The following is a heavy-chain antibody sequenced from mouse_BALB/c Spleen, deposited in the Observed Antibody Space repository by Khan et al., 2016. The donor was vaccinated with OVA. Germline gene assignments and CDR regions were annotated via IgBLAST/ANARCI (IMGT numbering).Heavy chain of an antibody. Sequence: EVELVESGGGLVQPGGSLKLSCAASGFTFSSYTMSWVRQTPEKRLEWVAFISNGGGSTYYPDTVKGRFTISRDNAKNTQLLQMSSLKSEDTAMYYCARPTTAGYYYAMDYWGQGTSVTVSS. CDR2: ISNGGGST. D-gene: IGHD1-2*01. CDR1: GFTFSSYT. V-gene: IGHV5-12-2*01. CDR3: ARPTTAGYYYAMDY. J-gene: IGHJ4*01.